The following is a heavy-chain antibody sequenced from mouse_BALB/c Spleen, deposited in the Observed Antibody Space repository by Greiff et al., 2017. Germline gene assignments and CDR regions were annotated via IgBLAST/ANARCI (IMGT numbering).Heavy chain of an antibody. CDR1: GFTFSSYT. V-gene: IGHV5-6-4*01. CDR2: ISSGGSYT. J-gene: IGHJ4*01. D-gene: IGHD1-2*01. CDR3: TRSTADYAMDY. Sequence: EVQRVESGGGLVKPGGSLKLSCAASGFTFSSYTMSWVRQTPEKRLEWVATISSGGSYTYYPDSVKGRFTISRDNAKNTLYLQMSSLKSEDTAMYYCTRSTADYAMDYWGQGTSVTVSS.